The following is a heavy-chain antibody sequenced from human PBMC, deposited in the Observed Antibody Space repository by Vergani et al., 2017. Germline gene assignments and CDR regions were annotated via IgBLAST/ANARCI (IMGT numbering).Heavy chain of an antibody. V-gene: IGHV3-7*01. CDR3: ARDYYGSGSYYNVGFYGGMDV. Sequence: EVQLVESGGGLVQPGGSLRLSCAASGFTFSSYWMSWVRQAPGKGLEWVANIKQDGSEKYYVDSVKGRFTISRDNAKNSLYLQMNSLRAEDTAVYYCARDYYGSGSYYNVGFYGGMDVWGQGTTVTVSS. CDR1: GFTFSSYW. D-gene: IGHD3-10*01. J-gene: IGHJ6*02. CDR2: IKQDGSEK.